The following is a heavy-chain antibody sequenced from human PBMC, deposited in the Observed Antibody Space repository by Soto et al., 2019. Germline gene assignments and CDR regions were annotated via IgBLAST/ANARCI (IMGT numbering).Heavy chain of an antibody. D-gene: IGHD5-18*01. CDR1: GYTFTSYG. J-gene: IGHJ4*02. CDR2: ISAYNGNT. Sequence: GASVKVCCKASGYTFTSYGISWVRQAPGQGLEWMGWISAYNGNTNYAQKLQGRVTMTTDTSTSTAYMELRSLRSDDTAVYYCAKSVDTAMVWVFDYWGQGTLVTVSS. V-gene: IGHV1-18*01. CDR3: AKSVDTAMVWVFDY.